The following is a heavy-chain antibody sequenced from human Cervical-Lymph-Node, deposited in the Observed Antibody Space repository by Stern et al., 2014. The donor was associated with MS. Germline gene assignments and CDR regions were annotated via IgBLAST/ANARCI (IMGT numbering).Heavy chain of an antibody. CDR1: GYTFTDLF. D-gene: IGHD3-16*01. J-gene: IGHJ5*02. Sequence: VQLVQSGTEVKKPGASVKVSCKASGYTFTDLFVHWVRQAPGQGLEWMGRINPDTGDTDYAQKFQGRVTMTRDTSITTAYMELSRLISDDTAVYYCARDGGAHWFDPWGQGTLVTVSS. V-gene: IGHV1-2*06. CDR2: INPDTGDT. CDR3: ARDGGAHWFDP.